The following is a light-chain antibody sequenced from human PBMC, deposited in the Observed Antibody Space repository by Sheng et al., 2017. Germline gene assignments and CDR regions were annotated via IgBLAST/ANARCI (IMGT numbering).Light chain of an antibody. J-gene: IGLJ2*01. V-gene: IGLV3-1*01. CDR1: YWGDKY. Sequence: GSWAQDRQPASPALEKYWGDKYACWYQHKPGQSPVLVIYQDAKRPSGIPARFSGSNSGDTATLTISGTQAVDEADYYCQAWDSKTVVFGGGTKLTVL. CDR3: QAWDSKTVV. CDR2: QDA.